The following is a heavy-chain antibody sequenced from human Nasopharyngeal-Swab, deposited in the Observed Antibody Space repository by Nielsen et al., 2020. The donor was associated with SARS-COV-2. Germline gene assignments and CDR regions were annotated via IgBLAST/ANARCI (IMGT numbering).Heavy chain of an antibody. CDR2: IYSSGNS. CDR1: GGSISSGTYY. CDR3: AREGTAMAFGY. V-gene: IGHV4-61*02. Sequence: LRLSCTVSGGSISSGTYYWSWIRQPAGKGLEWIGRIYSSGNSNYNPSLKSRVTISVDTSKNQFSLKLSSVTAADTAVYYCAREGTAMAFGYWGQGTLVTVSS. J-gene: IGHJ4*02. D-gene: IGHD5-18*01.